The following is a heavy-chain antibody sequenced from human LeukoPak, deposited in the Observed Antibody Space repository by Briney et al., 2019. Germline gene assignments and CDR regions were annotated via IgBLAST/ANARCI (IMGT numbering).Heavy chain of an antibody. CDR2: ISSSSSTI. CDR1: GFTFSSYS. CDR3: ARYCGGDCYGMDV. D-gene: IGHD2-21*01. J-gene: IGHJ6*02. Sequence: GGSLRLSCAASGFTFSSYSMNWVRQAPGKGLESVSYISSSSSTIYYADSVKGRFTISRDNAKNSLYLQMNSLRAEDTAVYYCARYCGGDCYGMDVWGQGTTVTVSS. V-gene: IGHV3-48*04.